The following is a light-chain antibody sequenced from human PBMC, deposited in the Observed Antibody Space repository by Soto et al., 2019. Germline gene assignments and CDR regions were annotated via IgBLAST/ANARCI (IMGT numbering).Light chain of an antibody. V-gene: IGKV3-20*01. CDR1: QSVSSRY. CDR2: AAS. CDR3: QQYGTSPWT. Sequence: EIVLTQSPGTLSVSPGERATLSCRARQSVSSRYVAWYQQKPGQAPRLLIYAASARSTSSPHKCSGSGSGTDFILTISRLEPEYFEAYHWQQYGTSPWTFGQGTKVDIK. J-gene: IGKJ1*01.